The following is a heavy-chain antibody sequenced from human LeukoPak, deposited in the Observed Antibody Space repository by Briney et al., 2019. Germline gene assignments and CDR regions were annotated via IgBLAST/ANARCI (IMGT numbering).Heavy chain of an antibody. CDR1: GGSISGYY. CDR3: ARRGSGYDYPNGFDP. J-gene: IGHJ5*02. D-gene: IGHD5-12*01. CDR2: IYYSGST. V-gene: IGHV4-59*08. Sequence: PSETLSLTCTVSGGSISGYYWSWIRQPPGKGLEWIGYIYYSGSTNYNPSLKSRVTISVDTSKNKFSLKLSSVTAADTAVYYCARRGSGYDYPNGFDPWGQGTLVTVSS.